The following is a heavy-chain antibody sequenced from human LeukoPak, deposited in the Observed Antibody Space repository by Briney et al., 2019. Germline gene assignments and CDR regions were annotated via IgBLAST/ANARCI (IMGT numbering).Heavy chain of an antibody. Sequence: GGSLRLSCAASGFTFSSYSMNWVRQAPGKGREWVSSISSSSSYIYYADSVKGRFTISRDNAKNSLYLQMNSLRAEDTAVYYCARDPTYYYGSGSYYSLYNWFDPWGQGTLVTVSS. CDR2: ISSSSSYI. J-gene: IGHJ5*02. D-gene: IGHD3-10*01. V-gene: IGHV3-21*01. CDR1: GFTFSSYS. CDR3: ARDPTYYYGSGSYYSLYNWFDP.